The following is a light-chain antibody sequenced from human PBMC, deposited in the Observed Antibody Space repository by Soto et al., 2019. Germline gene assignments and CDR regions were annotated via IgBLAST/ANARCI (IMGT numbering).Light chain of an antibody. J-gene: IGLJ2*01. Sequence: QYALTQPASVSGSPGQSITISCTGTSSDVDGYNFVSWYQQHPGKAPKLMIYDVSNRPSGVSNRFSGSKSGNTASLTISGLQAEDEADYYCSSYPSSDTVVFGGGTKLTVL. V-gene: IGLV2-14*01. CDR3: SSYPSSDTVV. CDR1: SSDVDGYNF. CDR2: DVS.